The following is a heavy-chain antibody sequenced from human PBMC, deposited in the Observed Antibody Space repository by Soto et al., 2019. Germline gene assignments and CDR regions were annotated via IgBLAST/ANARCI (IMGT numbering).Heavy chain of an antibody. V-gene: IGHV3-33*01. Sequence: GGSLRLSCAASGFIFSPYGIHWVRQAPGKGLEWVALIRNDGSDKYYAESVTGRFTIPRDNSKNTVYLQMNSLRAEDTALYFCARAPRMAPFDIWGQGTMVTVSS. CDR2: IRNDGSDK. CDR3: ARAPRMAPFDI. J-gene: IGHJ3*02. CDR1: GFIFSPYG.